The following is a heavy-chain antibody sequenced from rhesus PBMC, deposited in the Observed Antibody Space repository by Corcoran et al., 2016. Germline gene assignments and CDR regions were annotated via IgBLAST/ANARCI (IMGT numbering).Heavy chain of an antibody. J-gene: IGHJ4*01. CDR2: IHPSNGHT. Sequence: QVQRVQSGAEVKKPGASVKLSCKASGYTFTRYYINCVRQAPGQVLEWMGTIHPSNGHTGDAKKFQSRVTMTRDTSTSTAYMELNSLRSEDTAVYYCTRRGMNYWGQGVLVTVSS. CDR3: TRRGMNY. V-gene: IGHV1S9*01. D-gene: IGHD3-9*01. CDR1: GYTFTRYY.